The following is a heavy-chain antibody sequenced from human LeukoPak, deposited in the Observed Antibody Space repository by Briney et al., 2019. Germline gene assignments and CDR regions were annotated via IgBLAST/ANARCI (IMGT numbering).Heavy chain of an antibody. CDR2: INPSGGST. CDR1: GYTFTSYY. CDR3: ARDIGAVAAHYYFDY. J-gene: IGHJ4*02. Sequence: ASVKVSCKASGYTFTSYYMHWVQQAPGQGLEWMGIINPSGGSTSYAQKFQGRVTMTRDTSTSTVYMELSSLRSEDTAVYYCARDIGAVAAHYYFDYWGQGTLVTVSS. D-gene: IGHD2-15*01. V-gene: IGHV1-46*01.